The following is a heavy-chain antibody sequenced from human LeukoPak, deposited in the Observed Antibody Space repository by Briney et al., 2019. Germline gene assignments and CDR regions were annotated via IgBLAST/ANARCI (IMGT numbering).Heavy chain of an antibody. J-gene: IGHJ6*03. CDR2: IYPGDSDT. CDR1: GYSFTSYW. CDR3: ARQGGEVRGVSTHYYYYYMDV. D-gene: IGHD3-10*01. V-gene: IGHV5-51*01. Sequence: GESLKISCKGSGYSFTSYWIGWVRQMPGKGLEWMGIIYPGDSDTRYSPSFQGQVTISADKSISTAYLQWSSLKASDTAMYYCARQGGEVRGVSTHYYYYYMDVWGKGTTVTVSS.